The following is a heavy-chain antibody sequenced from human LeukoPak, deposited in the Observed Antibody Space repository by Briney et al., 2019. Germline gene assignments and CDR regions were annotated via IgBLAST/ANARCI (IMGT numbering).Heavy chain of an antibody. V-gene: IGHV3-33*08. CDR1: GFIFSNYP. CDR3: ARHVIYPRTGTSRSQGMDV. D-gene: IGHD1/OR15-1a*01. Sequence: GGSLRLSCAASGFIFSNYPMHWVRQAPGKGLEWVAVIWYDGSNKYYADSVKGRFTISRDNSKNTLYLQMNSLRAEDTAVYYCARHVIYPRTGTSRSQGMDVWGQGTTVTVSS. J-gene: IGHJ6*02. CDR2: IWYDGSNK.